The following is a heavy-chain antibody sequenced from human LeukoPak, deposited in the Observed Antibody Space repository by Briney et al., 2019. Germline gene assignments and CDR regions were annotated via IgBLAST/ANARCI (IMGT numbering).Heavy chain of an antibody. J-gene: IGHJ5*02. V-gene: IGHV1-18*01. CDR1: GYTFTNYG. Sequence: ASVKVSCKAYGYTFTNYGISWVRQAPGQGLEWMGWISIYNGNADYAQKLRGRVTMTTDTSTSTAYMELRSLRSDDTAVYYCARITYDFWSGYYMPDDPWGQGTLVTVSS. D-gene: IGHD3-3*01. CDR3: ARITYDFWSGYYMPDDP. CDR2: ISIYNGNA.